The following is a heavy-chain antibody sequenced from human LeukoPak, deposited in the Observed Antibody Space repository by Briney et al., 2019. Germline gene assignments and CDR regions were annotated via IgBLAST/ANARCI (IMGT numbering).Heavy chain of an antibody. CDR3: ARDHESSGYPTSDY. CDR1: GFTFSSYI. Sequence: GGSLRLSCEASGFTFSSYIMTWVRQAPGKGLEWVSTIKGSAEATFYADSVKDRFTISRDNSKNTLYLQMNSLRADDTALYFCARDHESSGYPTSDYWGQGPLVTVSS. D-gene: IGHD3-22*01. V-gene: IGHV3-23*01. J-gene: IGHJ4*02. CDR2: IKGSAEAT.